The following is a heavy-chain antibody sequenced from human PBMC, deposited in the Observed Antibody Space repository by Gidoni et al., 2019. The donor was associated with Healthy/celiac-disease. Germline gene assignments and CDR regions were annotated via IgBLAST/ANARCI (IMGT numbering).Heavy chain of an antibody. CDR3: ARAVADIYYYYMDV. CDR2: IYYSGGT. V-gene: IGHV4-39*01. Sequence: QLQLQESGPGLVKPSETLSLTCTVSGGSISSSRYYWGWIRPPPGKGLEWIGSIYYSGGTYYNPSLKSRVTISVDTSKNQFSLKLSSVTAADTAVYYCARAVADIYYYYMDVWGKGTTVTVSS. J-gene: IGHJ6*03. CDR1: GGSISSSRYY. D-gene: IGHD6-19*01.